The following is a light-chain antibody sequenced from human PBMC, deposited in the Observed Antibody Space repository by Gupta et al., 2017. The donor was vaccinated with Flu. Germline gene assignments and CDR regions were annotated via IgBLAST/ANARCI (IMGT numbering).Light chain of an antibody. Sequence: GQSVTISCTGTSSGVGGYTYVTWYQQPPGKGPKLMIDEGNKRPAGVPDRFSGSKSGNTASLTVSGRLAEDEADYYCRSYGGSKFFGGGTKLTVL. CDR2: EGN. V-gene: IGLV2-8*01. J-gene: IGLJ2*01. CDR3: RSYGGSKF. CDR1: SSGVGGYTY.